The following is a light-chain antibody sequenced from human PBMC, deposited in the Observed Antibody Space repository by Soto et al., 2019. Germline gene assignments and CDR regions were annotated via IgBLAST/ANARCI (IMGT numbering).Light chain of an antibody. CDR2: GAS. CDR3: QQYGSSPYT. CDR1: QSVSSSY. Sequence: EIVLTQSPGTLSLSPGERATLSCRASQSVSSSYLAWYQQKPGQAPRLLIYGASSRATGIPDRFSGSGSGTDFPLTFSRLEPEDFAVYYYQQYGSSPYTFGQGTKLEIK. V-gene: IGKV3-20*01. J-gene: IGKJ2*01.